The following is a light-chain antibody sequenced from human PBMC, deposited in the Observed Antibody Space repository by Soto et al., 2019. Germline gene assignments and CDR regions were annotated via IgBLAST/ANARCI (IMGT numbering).Light chain of an antibody. V-gene: IGKV3-11*01. J-gene: IGKJ4*01. CDR1: QSISSY. CDR2: DAS. CDR3: QQRSDWPLT. Sequence: EIVLTQSPATLSLSAGERATLSCRASQSISSYLAWYQQKAGQAPRLLIYDASNSATDIPARFSGSGSGTDFTLTISSLETEDVAVYYCQQRSDWPLTFGGGTKVEIK.